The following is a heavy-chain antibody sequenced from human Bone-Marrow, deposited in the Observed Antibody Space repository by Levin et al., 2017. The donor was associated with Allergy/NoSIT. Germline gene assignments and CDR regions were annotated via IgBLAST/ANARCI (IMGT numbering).Heavy chain of an antibody. CDR1: GYSFTSYY. V-gene: IGHV1-46*01. J-gene: IGHJ3*02. CDR2: INPRGGST. Sequence: ASVKVSCKASGYSFTSYYLHWVRQAPGQGLEWMAMINPRGGSTTYAQRFQGRVTMTRDTSTSTVYMELSSLRSEDTAVYYCARDLSGGLPDAFDMWGQGTIVSVSS. CDR3: ARDLSGGLPDAFDM. D-gene: IGHD1-1*01.